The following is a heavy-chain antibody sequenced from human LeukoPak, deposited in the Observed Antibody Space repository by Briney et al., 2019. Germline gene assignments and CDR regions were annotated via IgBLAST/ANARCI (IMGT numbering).Heavy chain of an antibody. CDR3: TVNYCSGGSCYML. Sequence: PGGSLRLSCAASRFTFSGSTMHWVRQASGKGLEWVGRIRSKTSSYATAYTASVKGRFTISRDDSKNTAYLQMNSLKTEDTAVYYCTVNYCSGGSCYMLWGQGTLVTVSS. J-gene: IGHJ4*02. CDR1: RFTFSGST. V-gene: IGHV3-73*01. CDR2: IRSKTSSYAT. D-gene: IGHD2-15*01.